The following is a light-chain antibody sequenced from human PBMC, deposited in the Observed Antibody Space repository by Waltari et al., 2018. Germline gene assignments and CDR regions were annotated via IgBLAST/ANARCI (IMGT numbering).Light chain of an antibody. CDR2: DVS. Sequence: QSALTQPASVSGSPGQSITISCAGSGTDIGYSDYVPCYQQYQDPVPKLLIYDVSQRPSGISTRFSGSKSGNTAFLTISGLQADDEADYYCSAHTITRHVVFGGGTKVTVL. J-gene: IGLJ2*01. CDR1: GTDIGYSDY. CDR3: SAHTITRHVV. V-gene: IGLV2-14*03.